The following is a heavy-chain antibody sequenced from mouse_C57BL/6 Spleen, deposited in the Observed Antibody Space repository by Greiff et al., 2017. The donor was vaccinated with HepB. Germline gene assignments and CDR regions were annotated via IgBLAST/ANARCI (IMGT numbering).Heavy chain of an antibody. CDR2: ISSGSSTI. V-gene: IGHV5-17*01. J-gene: IGHJ2*01. CDR3: ARKPGLYFDY. CDR1: GFTFSDYG. Sequence: EVMLVESGGGLVKPGGSLKLSCAASGFTFSDYGMHWVRQAPEKGLEWVAYISSGSSTIYYADTVKGRFTISRDNAKNTLFLQMTSLRSEDTAMYYCARKPGLYFDYWGQGTTLTVSS.